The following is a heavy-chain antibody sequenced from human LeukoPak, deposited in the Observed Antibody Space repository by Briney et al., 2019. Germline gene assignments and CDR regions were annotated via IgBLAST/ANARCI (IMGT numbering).Heavy chain of an antibody. D-gene: IGHD3-22*01. J-gene: IGHJ3*02. CDR1: GFTFSSYT. Sequence: PGGSLRLSCAASGFTFSSYTMNWVRQAPGKGLEWVSSISSSSSYMYYADSVKGRFTISRDNAKNSLYLQMNSLRAEDTAVYYCARDGEYYYDSSGFDAFDIWGQGTMVTVSS. V-gene: IGHV3-21*01. CDR2: ISSSSSYM. CDR3: ARDGEYYYDSSGFDAFDI.